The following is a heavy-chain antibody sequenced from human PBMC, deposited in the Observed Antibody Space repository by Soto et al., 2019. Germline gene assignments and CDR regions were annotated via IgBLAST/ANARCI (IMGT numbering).Heavy chain of an antibody. CDR3: ARGRIFAMVRGFEVQNAYYYYMDV. Sequence: PSETLSLTCTVSGGSISSYYWSWIRQPPGKGLEWIGYIYYSGSTNYNPSLKSRVTISVDTSKNQFSLKLSSVAAADTAVYYCARGRIFAMVRGFEVQNAYYYYMDVWGKGTTVTVSS. D-gene: IGHD3-10*01. V-gene: IGHV4-59*08. CDR2: IYYSGST. J-gene: IGHJ6*03. CDR1: GGSISSYY.